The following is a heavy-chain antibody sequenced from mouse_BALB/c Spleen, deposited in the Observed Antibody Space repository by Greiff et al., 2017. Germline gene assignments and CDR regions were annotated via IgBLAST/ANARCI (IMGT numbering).Heavy chain of an antibody. CDR3: ASPRKGFYAMDY. CDR1: GFNIKDTY. J-gene: IGHJ4*01. V-gene: IGHV14-3*02. CDR2: IDPANGNT. Sequence: EVQRVESGAELVKPGASVKLSCTASGFNIKDTYMHWVKQRPEQGLEWIGRIDPANGNTKYDPKFQGKATITADTSSNTAYLQLSSLTSEDTAVYYCASPRKGFYAMDYWGQGTSVTVSS.